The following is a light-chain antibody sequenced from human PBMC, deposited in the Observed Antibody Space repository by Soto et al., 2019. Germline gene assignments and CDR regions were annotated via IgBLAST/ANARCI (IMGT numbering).Light chain of an antibody. J-gene: IGKJ2*01. CDR2: AAS. Sequence: DFQMTQSPSSLSASVGDRVTITCRASQDIGNFLAWYQQKPGKVPELLISAASTLRSGVPSRFSGSGSGTDFTLSISSLQPEDFGTYYCQKHTSAPYTFGQGTKLEIK. V-gene: IGKV1-27*01. CDR1: QDIGNF. CDR3: QKHTSAPYT.